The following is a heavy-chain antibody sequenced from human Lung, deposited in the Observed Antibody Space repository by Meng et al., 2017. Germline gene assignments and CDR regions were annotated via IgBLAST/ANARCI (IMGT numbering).Heavy chain of an antibody. CDR2: IYHSGRT. Sequence: GPYLVSTPGTLSLTFVVFGAAIRSRNWWSWVRQSPGKGLGWIGEIYHSGRTNYNPSLESRVTISLDKSQNHFSLKVKSVTAADTAVYYCVRGGQDQAYYDFWSGPFDPWGQGTLVTVSS. CDR3: VRGGQDQAYYDFWSGPFDP. D-gene: IGHD3-3*01. V-gene: IGHV4-4*03. CDR1: GAAIRSRNW. J-gene: IGHJ5*02.